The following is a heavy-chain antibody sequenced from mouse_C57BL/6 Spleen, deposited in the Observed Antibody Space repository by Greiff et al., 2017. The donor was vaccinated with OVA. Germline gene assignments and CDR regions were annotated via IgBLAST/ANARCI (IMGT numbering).Heavy chain of an antibody. CDR2: ISSGGSYT. V-gene: IGHV5-6*02. Sequence: DVMLVESGGDLVKPGGSLKLSCAASGFTFSSYGMSWVRQTPDKRLEWVATISSGGSYTYYPDSVKGRFTISRDNAKNTLYLQMSSLKSEDTAKYYCARQRGAYYSNYGGAGFAYWGQGTLVTVSA. J-gene: IGHJ3*01. D-gene: IGHD2-5*01. CDR1: GFTFSSYG. CDR3: ARQRGAYYSNYGGAGFAY.